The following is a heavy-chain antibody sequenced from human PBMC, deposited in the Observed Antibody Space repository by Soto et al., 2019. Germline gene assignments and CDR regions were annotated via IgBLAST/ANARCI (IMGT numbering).Heavy chain of an antibody. D-gene: IGHD3-22*01. CDR2: INPNSGGT. V-gene: IGHV1-2*02. J-gene: IGHJ4*02. Sequence: ASVKVSCKASGYTFTGYYMHWVRQAPGQGLEWMGWINPNSGGTNYAQKFQGRVTMTRDTSISTAYMELSRLRSDDTAVYYCARLPFTYYYDSSGYYYFDYWGQGTLVTVSS. CDR1: GYTFTGYY. CDR3: ARLPFTYYYDSSGYYYFDY.